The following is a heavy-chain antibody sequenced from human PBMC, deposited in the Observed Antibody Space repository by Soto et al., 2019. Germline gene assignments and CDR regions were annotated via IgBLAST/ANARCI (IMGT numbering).Heavy chain of an antibody. CDR2: IYYSGST. V-gene: IGHV4-39*01. Sequence: SETLSLTCTVSGGSISSSSYYWGWIRQPPGKGLEWIGGIYYSGSTYYNPSLKSRVTISVDTSKNQFSLKLSSVTAADTAVYYCARGENYDFWSGYVFDYWGQGTLVTVSS. CDR3: ARGENYDFWSGYVFDY. D-gene: IGHD3-3*01. J-gene: IGHJ4*02. CDR1: GGSISSSSYY.